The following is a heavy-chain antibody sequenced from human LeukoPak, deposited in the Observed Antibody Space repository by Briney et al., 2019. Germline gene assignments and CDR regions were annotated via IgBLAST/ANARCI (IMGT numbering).Heavy chain of an antibody. V-gene: IGHV3-23*01. D-gene: IGHD3-10*01. CDR1: GFTFSSYA. CDR2: ISGSGGST. Sequence: GGSLRLSCAASGFTFSSYAMSWVRQAPGKGLEWVSVISGSGGSTDYADSVKGRFSISRDNSKNTLYLQMNSLRAEDTAVYYCAKGQLWFGEFSYFDYWGQGTLVTVSS. CDR3: AKGQLWFGEFSYFDY. J-gene: IGHJ4*02.